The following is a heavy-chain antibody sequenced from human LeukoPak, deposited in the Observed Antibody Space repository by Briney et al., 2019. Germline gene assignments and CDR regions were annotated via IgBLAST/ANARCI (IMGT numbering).Heavy chain of an antibody. CDR3: ASKRGYSYALGD. CDR2: ISSNGGST. Sequence: PGGSLRLSXAASGFTFSNYAMHWVRQAPGKGLEYVSAISSNGGSTYYANSVTGRFTISRDNSKKTLYLQMDSLRAEDMAVYYCASKRGYSYALGDWGQGTLVTVSS. D-gene: IGHD5-18*01. CDR1: GFTFSNYA. V-gene: IGHV3-64*01. J-gene: IGHJ4*02.